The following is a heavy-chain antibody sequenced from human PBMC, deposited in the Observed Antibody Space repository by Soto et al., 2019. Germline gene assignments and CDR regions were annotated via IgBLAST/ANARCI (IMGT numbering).Heavy chain of an antibody. J-gene: IGHJ4*02. D-gene: IGHD6-6*01. Sequence: QVQLQESGPGLVKPSQTLSLTCTVSGGSISSGDYYCSWIRQPPGKGLEGIGYIYYSGSTYYNPSLNSRVTISVDTSKTQFSLKLSSVTAADTAVYYCAREVYSGSSFDYWGQGTLVTVSS. CDR1: GGSISSGDYY. CDR2: IYYSGST. V-gene: IGHV4-30-4*01. CDR3: AREVYSGSSFDY.